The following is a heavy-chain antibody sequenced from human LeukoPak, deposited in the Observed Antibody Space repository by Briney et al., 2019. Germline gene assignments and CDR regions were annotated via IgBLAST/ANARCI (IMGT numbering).Heavy chain of an antibody. Sequence: SETLSLTCTVSGGSISSYYWSWIRQPPGKGLEWIGYIYYSGSTNYNPSLKSRVTISVDTSKNQFSLKLSSVTAADTAVYYCARTPGSYMVRGVNFDYWGQGTLVTVSS. V-gene: IGHV4-59*08. CDR2: IYYSGST. CDR1: GGSISSYY. J-gene: IGHJ4*02. CDR3: ARTPGSYMVRGVNFDY. D-gene: IGHD3-10*01.